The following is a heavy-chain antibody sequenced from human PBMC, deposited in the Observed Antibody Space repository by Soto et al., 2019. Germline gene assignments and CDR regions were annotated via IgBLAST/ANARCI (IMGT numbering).Heavy chain of an antibody. D-gene: IGHD6-19*01. CDR1: GYSFTSYW. Sequence: PGESLKISCKGSGYSFTSYWIGWVRQMPGKGLEWMGIIYPGDSDTRYSPSFQGQVTISADKSISTAYLQWSSLKASDTAMYYCAMAGVYVSRDGYNWLDPWGQGTLVTVSS. V-gene: IGHV5-51*01. CDR3: AMAGVYVSRDGYNWLDP. CDR2: IYPGDSDT. J-gene: IGHJ5*02.